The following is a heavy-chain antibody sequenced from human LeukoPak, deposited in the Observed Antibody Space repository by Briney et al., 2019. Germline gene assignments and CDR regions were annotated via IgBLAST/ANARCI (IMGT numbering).Heavy chain of an antibody. D-gene: IGHD5-24*01. Sequence: PSETLSLTCAVYGGSFSGYYWSWIRQPPGKGLEWIGEINHSGSTNYNPSLKSRVTISVDTSKNQFSLKLSSVTAADTAVYYCARGDGRDGYSGEYWGQGTLVTVSS. J-gene: IGHJ4*02. CDR2: INHSGST. CDR3: ARGDGRDGYSGEY. V-gene: IGHV4-34*01. CDR1: GGSFSGYY.